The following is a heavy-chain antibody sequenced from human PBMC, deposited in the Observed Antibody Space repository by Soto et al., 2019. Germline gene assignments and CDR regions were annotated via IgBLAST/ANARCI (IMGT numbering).Heavy chain of an antibody. Sequence: AGSLRLSCASSGFTFSSFPMHWVRQAPGRGLEWVALISSDGSNKYYADAVKGRFTISRDNSKNTLYLQMNSLRGEDTAVYYCARWNVQHDSYGYFWGQGTQVTV. CDR1: GFTFSSFP. J-gene: IGHJ4*02. V-gene: IGHV3-30-3*01. D-gene: IGHD5-18*01. CDR3: ARWNVQHDSYGYF. CDR2: ISSDGSNK.